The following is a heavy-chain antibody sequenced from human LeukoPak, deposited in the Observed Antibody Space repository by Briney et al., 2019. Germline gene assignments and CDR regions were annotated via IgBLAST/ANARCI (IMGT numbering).Heavy chain of an antibody. CDR2: INHRGST. CDR1: GGSFSGYY. D-gene: IGHD5-12*01. Sequence: SETMSLTCDVYGGSFSGYYWSWIRQPPGKGLEWIGEINHRGSTNYNPSLKSRVTISVDTSKNQFSLKLSSGTAADTAVYYCARKGRYRRATWAYWGQGTLVTVSS. J-gene: IGHJ4*02. CDR3: ARKGRYRRATWAY. V-gene: IGHV4-34*01.